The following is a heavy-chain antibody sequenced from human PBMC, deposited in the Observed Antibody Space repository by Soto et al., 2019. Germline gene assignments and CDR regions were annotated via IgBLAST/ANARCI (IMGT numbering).Heavy chain of an antibody. CDR3: ARAYCSGDPCSPYNWFDP. V-gene: IGHV4-59*01. Sequence: PEKCCVSRSGSGGSTRQGAWRCCRHPPGKGLEWIGYIHYSGSTNYSPSLKSRVTISVDTSKNQFSLKLSSVTAADTAVYYCARAYCSGDPCSPYNWFDPWGQGPLVTVS. CDR1: GGSTRQGA. CDR2: IHYSGST. D-gene: IGHD2-15*01. J-gene: IGHJ5*02.